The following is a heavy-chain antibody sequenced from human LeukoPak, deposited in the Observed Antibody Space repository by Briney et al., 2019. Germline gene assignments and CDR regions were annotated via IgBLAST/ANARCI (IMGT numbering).Heavy chain of an antibody. V-gene: IGHV4-39*07. Sequence: KPSETLSLTCTVSGGSISSSSYYWGWIRQPPGKGLEWIGEINHSGSTNYNPSLKGRVTISVDTSKNQFSLKLSSVAAADTAVYYCARGKGYSYGYFWFDPWGQGTLVTVSS. CDR1: GGSISSSSYY. CDR2: INHSGST. D-gene: IGHD5-18*01. CDR3: ARGKGYSYGYFWFDP. J-gene: IGHJ5*02.